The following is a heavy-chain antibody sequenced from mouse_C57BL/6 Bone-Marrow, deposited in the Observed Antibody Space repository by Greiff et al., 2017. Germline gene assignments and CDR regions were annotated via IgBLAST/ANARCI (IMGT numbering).Heavy chain of an antibody. J-gene: IGHJ4*01. D-gene: IGHD2-1*01. V-gene: IGHV1-67*01. CDR3: ARLIYYGNRYAMDY. Sequence: QVQLKQSGPELVRPGVSVKISCKGSGYTFTDSAMHWVKQSHAKSLEWIGVISTYYGDASYNQKFKDKATMTVDQSSSTAYMELARLTSEDSAVYYCARLIYYGNRYAMDYWGQGTSVTVSS. CDR2: ISTYYGDA. CDR1: GYTFTDSA.